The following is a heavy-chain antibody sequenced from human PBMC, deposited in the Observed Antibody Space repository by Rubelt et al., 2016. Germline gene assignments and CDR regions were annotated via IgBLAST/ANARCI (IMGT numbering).Heavy chain of an antibody. J-gene: IGHJ4*02. V-gene: IGHV4-34*01. CDR2: INHSGST. D-gene: IGHD1-7*01. CDR3: ARGPVRGNYYFDY. Sequence: QVQLQQWGAGLLKPSETLSLTCAVCGGSFSGYYWSWIRQPPGKGLEWIGEINHSGSTNYNPSLKSRVTISVDTSKNQVSLKLSSVTAADTAVYYCARGPVRGNYYFDYWGQGTLVTVSS. CDR1: GGSFSGYY.